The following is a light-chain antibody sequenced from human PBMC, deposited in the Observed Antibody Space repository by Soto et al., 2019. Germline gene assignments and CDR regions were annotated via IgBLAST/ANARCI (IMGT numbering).Light chain of an antibody. Sequence: DRVRPQSPATLAVSRGERATRACRARQRVRSDLAWYQQKPGQAPRLLIYAASTRATGLLTRFGGSGSGTAFTLPIRSPQSADFAVYYCQQSNNWPLFGQGTRLEI. CDR1: QRVRSD. J-gene: IGKJ5*01. V-gene: IGKV3D-15*01. CDR3: QQSNNWPL. CDR2: AAS.